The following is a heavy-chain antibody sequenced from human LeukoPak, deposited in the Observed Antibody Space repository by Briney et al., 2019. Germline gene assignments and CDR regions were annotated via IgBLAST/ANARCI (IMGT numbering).Heavy chain of an antibody. V-gene: IGHV1-18*01. CDR3: ARDVAWFGELSSLKDAFDI. D-gene: IGHD3-10*01. Sequence: ASLKVSCKASGYTFTSYGISWVRQAPGQGLEWMGWISAYNGNTNYAQKLQGRVTMTTDTSTSTAYMELRSLRSDDTAVYYCARDVAWFGELSSLKDAFDIWGQGTMVTVSS. J-gene: IGHJ3*02. CDR2: ISAYNGNT. CDR1: GYTFTSYG.